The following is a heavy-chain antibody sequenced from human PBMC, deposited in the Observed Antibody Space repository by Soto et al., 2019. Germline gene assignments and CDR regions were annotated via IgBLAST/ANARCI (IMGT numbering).Heavy chain of an antibody. D-gene: IGHD5-18*01. J-gene: IGHJ4*02. CDR2: IYYSGST. CDR3: ARSGYSYGPNPLLY. V-gene: IGHV4-31*03. CDR1: GGSISSGGYY. Sequence: QVQLQESGPGLVKPSQTLSLTCTVSGGSISSGGYYWSWIRQHPGKGLEWIGYIYYSGSTYYNPSLKSRVIISLDTSTNQFSLKLSSVTAADTAVYYCARSGYSYGPNPLLYWGQGTLVTVSS.